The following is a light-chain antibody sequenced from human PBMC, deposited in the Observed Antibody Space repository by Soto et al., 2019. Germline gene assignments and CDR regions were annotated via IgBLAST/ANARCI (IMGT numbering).Light chain of an antibody. J-gene: IGKJ1*01. Sequence: MVLTQSPVTLSLSPGERATLSCRASQSVSSSYLAWYQQKPGQAPRLLIYGASSRATGIPDRFSGSGSGTDFTLTISRLEPEDFAVYYCQQYGSSPRTFGQGTKVDIK. CDR2: GAS. V-gene: IGKV3-20*01. CDR1: QSVSSSY. CDR3: QQYGSSPRT.